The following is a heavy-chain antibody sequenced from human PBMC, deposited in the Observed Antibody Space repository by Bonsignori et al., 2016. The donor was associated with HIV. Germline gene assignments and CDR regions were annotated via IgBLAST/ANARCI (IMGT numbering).Heavy chain of an antibody. CDR1: GYTFTNYY. V-gene: IGHV1-46*01. CDR2: INPLGSGAT. Sequence: QARLVQSGAEVKKPGASVKLSCKASGYTFTNYYIHWVRQAPGEGLEWMGIINPLGSGATSYAQKFQGRVTMTRDTSTSTVYMEVRNLRSDDTAVYYCARGVVPAATNWFDPGAREPWSPSPQ. CDR3: ARGVVPAATNWFDP. J-gene: IGHJ5*02. D-gene: IGHD2-2*01.